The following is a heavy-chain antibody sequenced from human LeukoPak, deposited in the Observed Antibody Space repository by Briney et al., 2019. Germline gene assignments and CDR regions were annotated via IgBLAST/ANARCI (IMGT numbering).Heavy chain of an antibody. V-gene: IGHV1-46*01. CDR1: GYTFTSYD. CDR2: IDPSGGST. J-gene: IGHJ6*04. CDR3: ARARVGANLLDV. Sequence: ASVKVSCKASGYTFTSYDINWVRQATGQGLEWMGMIDPSGGSTNYAQKFQGRVTMTRDTSTSTVYMELSSLRSEDTAVYYCARARVGANLLDVWGKGTTVTVSS. D-gene: IGHD1-26*01.